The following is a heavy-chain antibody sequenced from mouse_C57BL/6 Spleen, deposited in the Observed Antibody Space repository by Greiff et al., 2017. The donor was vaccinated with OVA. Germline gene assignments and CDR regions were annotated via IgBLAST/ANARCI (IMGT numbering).Heavy chain of an antibody. J-gene: IGHJ3*01. CDR2: IHPNSGST. D-gene: IGHD1-1*01. V-gene: IGHV1-64*01. CDR3: ARHYGSSWFAY. Sequence: QVQLKQSGAELVKPGASVKLSCKASGYTFTSYWMHWVKQRPGQGLEWIGMIHPNSGSTNYNEKFKSKATLTVDKSSSTAYMQLSSLTSEDSAVYYCARHYGSSWFAYWGQGTLVTVSA. CDR1: GYTFTSYW.